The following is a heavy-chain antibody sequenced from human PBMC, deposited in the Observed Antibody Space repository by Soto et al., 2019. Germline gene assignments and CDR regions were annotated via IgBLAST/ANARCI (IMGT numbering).Heavy chain of an antibody. CDR1: GFSLSTSGVG. Sequence: QITVKESGPKLVKPSQTLTLTCAFSGFSLSTSGVGVGWVRQPPGKAPEWLALIYWDDDKRYRPSLKSRLSITKHPSIHQVVFTLTNTDPVATATYYCVHHNWNNTTYYFALWGRGTLVTVSS. D-gene: IGHD1-20*01. CDR2: IYWDDDK. V-gene: IGHV2-5*02. J-gene: IGHJ2*01. CDR3: VHHNWNNTTYYFAL.